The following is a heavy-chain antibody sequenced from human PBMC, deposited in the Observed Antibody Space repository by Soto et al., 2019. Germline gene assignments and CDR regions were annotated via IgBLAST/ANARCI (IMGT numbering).Heavy chain of an antibody. Sequence: GGSLRLSCAASRFTFSSSGMHWVRQAPGKGLEWVAVISDDGSIKYYAGSVKGRFTISRDNSKSTLYLQMDSLRAADTAVYYCATAPETRLGYWGQGTLVTVSS. J-gene: IGHJ4*02. V-gene: IGHV3-30*03. CDR1: RFTFSSSG. CDR2: ISDDGSIK. D-gene: IGHD6-6*01. CDR3: ATAPETRLGY.